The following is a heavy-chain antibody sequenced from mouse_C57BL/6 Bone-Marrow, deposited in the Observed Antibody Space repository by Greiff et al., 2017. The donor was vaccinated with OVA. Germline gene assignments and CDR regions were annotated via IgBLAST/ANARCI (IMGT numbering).Heavy chain of an antibody. D-gene: IGHD1-1*01. V-gene: IGHV1-55*01. J-gene: IGHJ1*03. Sequence: QVQLKQPGAELVKPGASVKMSCKASGYTFTSYWITWVKQRPGQGLEWIGDIYPGSGSTNYNEKFKSKATLTVDTSSSTAYMQLSSLTSEDSAVYDGARDYYGSRDWYFDVWGTGTTVTVSS. CDR3: ARDYYGSRDWYFDV. CDR2: IYPGSGST. CDR1: GYTFTSYW.